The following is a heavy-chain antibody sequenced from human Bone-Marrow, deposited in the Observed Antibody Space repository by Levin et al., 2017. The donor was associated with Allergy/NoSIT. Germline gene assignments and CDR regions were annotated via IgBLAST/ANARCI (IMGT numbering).Heavy chain of an antibody. Sequence: GGSLRLSCAASGFSFRDYAMTWVRQAPGKGLEWVSGISGSGGSTYYAASVKGRFTISRDNSKNTLDLHMNSLRVEDTAVYYCVKAPPYGGYYYSSYMDVWGKGTTVTVSS. J-gene: IGHJ6*03. D-gene: IGHD3-10*01. CDR3: VKAPPYGGYYYSSYMDV. CDR2: ISGSGGST. V-gene: IGHV3-23*01. CDR1: GFSFRDYA.